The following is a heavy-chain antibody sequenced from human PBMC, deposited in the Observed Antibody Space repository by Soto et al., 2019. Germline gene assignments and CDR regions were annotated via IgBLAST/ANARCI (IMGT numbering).Heavy chain of an antibody. V-gene: IGHV4-31*03. Sequence: SETLSLTCNVSGGSIKSGGYYWGWIRQPPGKGLEWIGYIHYRGRTSYNPSLESRASISLDTSGHHFSLKLTAVTAADTAVYYCARCRDAFGFDSWGQGTLVTV. J-gene: IGHJ4*02. CDR2: IHYRGRT. D-gene: IGHD2-15*01. CDR3: ARCRDAFGFDS. CDR1: GGSIKSGGYY.